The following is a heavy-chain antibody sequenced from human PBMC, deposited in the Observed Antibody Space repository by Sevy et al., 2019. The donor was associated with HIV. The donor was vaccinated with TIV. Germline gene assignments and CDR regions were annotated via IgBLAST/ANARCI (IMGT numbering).Heavy chain of an antibody. Sequence: GGSLRLSCAAFGFAYSGYGMHWVRQAPGKGLEWVSAISDSGDSTYYADSVKGRFTISRDNSKNTLYLQMNSLRAEDTAVYYCAKVGTMVQGAAPFDYWGQGTLVTVSS. CDR1: GFAYSGYG. CDR3: AKVGTMVQGAAPFDY. V-gene: IGHV3-23*01. D-gene: IGHD3-10*01. CDR2: ISDSGDST. J-gene: IGHJ4*02.